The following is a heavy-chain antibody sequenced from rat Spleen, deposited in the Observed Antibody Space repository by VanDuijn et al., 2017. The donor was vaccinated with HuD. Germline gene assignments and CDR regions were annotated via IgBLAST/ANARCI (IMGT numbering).Heavy chain of an antibody. V-gene: IGHV5-7*01. CDR2: ISYDGSST. J-gene: IGHJ4*01. CDR3: ARRRDYVMDA. CDR1: GFTFSDYN. D-gene: IGHD1-11*01. Sequence: EVQLVESGGGLVQPGRSLKLSCAASGFTFSDYNMAWVRQAPKKGLEWVATISYDGSSTYYRDSVKGRFTISRDNAKSTLYLQMDSLRSEDTATYYCARRRDYVMDAWGQGASVTVSS.